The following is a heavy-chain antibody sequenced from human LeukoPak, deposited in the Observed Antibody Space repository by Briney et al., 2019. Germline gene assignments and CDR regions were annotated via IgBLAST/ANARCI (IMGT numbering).Heavy chain of an antibody. V-gene: IGHV4-39*07. CDR2: IFYSGST. Sequence: PSETLSLTCTVSGGSISSSSYYWGWIRQPPGKGLAWIGSIFYSGSTYYNPSLKSRVTISVDTSKNQFSLKLSSVTAADTAVYYCDLMGATAGYYGMDVWGQGTTVTVSS. CDR3: DLMGATAGYYGMDV. J-gene: IGHJ6*02. D-gene: IGHD1-26*01. CDR1: GGSISSSSYY.